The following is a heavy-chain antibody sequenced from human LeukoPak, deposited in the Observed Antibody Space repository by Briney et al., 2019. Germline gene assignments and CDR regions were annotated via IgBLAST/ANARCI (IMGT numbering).Heavy chain of an antibody. J-gene: IGHJ4*02. CDR3: ARVGIETYYDYVWGSYREPYYFDY. Sequence: PGGSLRLSCAASGFTFSSYWMSWVRQAPGKGLEWVSSISSSSSYIYYADSVKGRFTISRDNAKNSLYLQMNSLRAEDTAVYYCARVGIETYYDYVWGSYREPYYFDYWGQGTLVTVSS. D-gene: IGHD3-16*02. CDR1: GFTFSSYW. CDR2: ISSSSSYI. V-gene: IGHV3-21*01.